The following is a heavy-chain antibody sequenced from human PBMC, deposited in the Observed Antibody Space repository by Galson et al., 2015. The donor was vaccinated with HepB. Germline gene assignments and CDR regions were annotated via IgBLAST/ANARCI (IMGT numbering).Heavy chain of an antibody. Sequence: SLRLSCAASGFTFSSYAMHWVRQAPGKGLEWVAVISYDGSNKYYADSVKGRFTISRDNSKNTLYLQMNSLRAEDTAVYYCARGIAAAGGQFDYWGQGTLVTVSS. CDR1: GFTFSSYA. CDR3: ARGIAAAGGQFDY. CDR2: ISYDGSNK. J-gene: IGHJ4*02. D-gene: IGHD6-13*01. V-gene: IGHV3-30-3*01.